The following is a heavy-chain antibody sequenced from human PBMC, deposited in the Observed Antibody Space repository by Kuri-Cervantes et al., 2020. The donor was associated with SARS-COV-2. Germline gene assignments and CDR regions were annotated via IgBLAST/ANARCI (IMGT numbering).Heavy chain of an antibody. V-gene: IGHV1-46*01. D-gene: IGHD3-22*01. CDR1: GYIFTSYY. CDR3: ARDFRGSNYYDSSGPHDAFDI. Sequence: ASVKVSCKASGYIFTSYYLHWVRQAPGQGLEWMGVINPTVGDTTYAQKFQGRVTMTRDTSTSTVYVELSSLRSEDTAVYYCARDFRGSNYYDSSGPHDAFDIWGQGTMVTVSS. J-gene: IGHJ3*02. CDR2: INPTVGDT.